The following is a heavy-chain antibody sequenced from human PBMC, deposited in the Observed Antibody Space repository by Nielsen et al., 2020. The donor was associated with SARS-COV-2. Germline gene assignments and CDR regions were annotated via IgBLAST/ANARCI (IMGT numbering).Heavy chain of an antibody. D-gene: IGHD3-10*01. CDR3: ARDSDLVVRGVIIFDAFDI. CDR2: IGAGGVSR. Sequence: GESLKISCAASGFTFNSYAMNWVRQAPGKGLEWVSNIGAGGVSRDYADSVKGRFTISRDNSKNTLYLQMNSLRAEDTAVYYCARDSDLVVRGVIIFDAFDIWGQGTMVTVSS. V-gene: IGHV3-23*01. J-gene: IGHJ3*02. CDR1: GFTFNSYA.